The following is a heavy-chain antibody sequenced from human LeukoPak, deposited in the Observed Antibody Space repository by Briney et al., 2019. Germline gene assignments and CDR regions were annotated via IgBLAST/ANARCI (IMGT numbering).Heavy chain of an antibody. V-gene: IGHV1-18*01. Sequence: GASVKVSCKASGGTFSSYAISWVRQAPGQGLEWMGWISAYNGNTNYAQKLQGRVTMTTDTSTSTAYMELRSLRSDDTAVYYCAREAAVAGLDYWGQGTLVTVSS. CDR2: ISAYNGNT. CDR1: GGTFSSYA. D-gene: IGHD6-19*01. J-gene: IGHJ4*02. CDR3: AREAAVAGLDY.